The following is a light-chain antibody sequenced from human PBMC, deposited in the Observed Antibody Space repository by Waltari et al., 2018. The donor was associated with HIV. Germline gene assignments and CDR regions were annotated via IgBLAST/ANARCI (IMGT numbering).Light chain of an antibody. CDR1: SSAVGGYNY. J-gene: IGLJ3*02. Sequence: QYALTQPASVSGSPGQSTTISCTGTSSAVGGYNYVSWYQQHPGKAPKLMIYDVSNRPSGVSNRFSGSKSGNTASLTISGLQAEDEADYYCSSYTSSSTLVFGGGTKLTVL. V-gene: IGLV2-14*03. CDR2: DVS. CDR3: SSYTSSSTLV.